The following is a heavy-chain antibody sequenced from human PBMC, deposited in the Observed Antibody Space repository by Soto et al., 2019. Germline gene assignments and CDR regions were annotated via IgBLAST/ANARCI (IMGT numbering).Heavy chain of an antibody. CDR3: ARDSSGWFDWFDP. CDR2: ISYDGSNK. V-gene: IGHV3-30-3*01. Sequence: QVQLVESGGGVVQPGRSLRLSCAASGFTFSSYAMHWVRQAPGKGLEWVAVISYDGSNKYYADSVKGRFTISRDNSKNTLYLQMNSLRAEDTAVYYCARDSSGWFDWFDPWGQGTLVTVSS. CDR1: GFTFSSYA. J-gene: IGHJ5*02. D-gene: IGHD6-19*01.